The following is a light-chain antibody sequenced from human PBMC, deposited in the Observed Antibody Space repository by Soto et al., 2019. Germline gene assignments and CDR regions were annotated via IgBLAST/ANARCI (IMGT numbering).Light chain of an antibody. CDR3: QQYGSSRT. CDR1: QSVSSNF. CDR2: DAS. Sequence: EIVLTQSPGTLSLSPGERATLSCRASQSVSSNFLAWYQQKPGQAPRLLIYDASSRATGIPDRFSGSGSGTDFTLTISRLEPADVAVYYCQQYGSSRTFGQGTKVEFK. V-gene: IGKV3-20*01. J-gene: IGKJ1*01.